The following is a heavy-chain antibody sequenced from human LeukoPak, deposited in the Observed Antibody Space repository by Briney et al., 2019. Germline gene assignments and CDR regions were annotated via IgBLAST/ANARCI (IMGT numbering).Heavy chain of an antibody. CDR2: INPNSGGT. J-gene: IGHJ5*02. D-gene: IGHD3-22*01. Sequence: GSVKVSCKASGYIFTGYYLHWVRQAPGQGLEGMGWINPNSGGTNYAQKFQGRVTMTRDTSISTAYMELSSLRSDDTAVYYCAKAHGTYYYDSTGRNWFDPWGQGTLVTVSS. CDR3: AKAHGTYYYDSTGRNWFDP. CDR1: GYIFTGYY. V-gene: IGHV1-2*02.